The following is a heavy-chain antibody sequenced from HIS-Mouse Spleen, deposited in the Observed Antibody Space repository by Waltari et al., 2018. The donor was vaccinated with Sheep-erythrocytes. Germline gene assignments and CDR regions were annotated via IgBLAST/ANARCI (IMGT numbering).Heavy chain of an antibody. J-gene: IGHJ2*01. CDR3: ASQPNWGYWYFDL. CDR2: IYHTGST. Sequence: QVQLQESGPGLMKPSETLSLTCPVSGYSISSGYYLGWVRKHTGKGLEWIGSIYHTGSTYYNPSLKSRVTISVDTSKNQFSLRLSSVTAADTAVYYCASQPNWGYWYFDLWGRGTLVTVSS. D-gene: IGHD7-27*01. V-gene: IGHV4-38-2*01. CDR1: GYSISSGYY.